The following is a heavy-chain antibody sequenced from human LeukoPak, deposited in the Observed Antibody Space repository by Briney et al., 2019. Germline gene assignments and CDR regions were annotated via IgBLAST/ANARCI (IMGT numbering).Heavy chain of an antibody. CDR3: ARDKKGGYKGDAFDI. CDR2: IYYSGST. CDR1: GGSLSSYY. J-gene: IGHJ3*02. Sequence: SETLSLTGTVSGGSLSSYYWSWIRQPPGKGLESIGYIYYSGSTNFNPSLKSRVTISVDTSENQFSLKLSSVTAADTAVYYCARDKKGGYKGDAFDIWGQGTMVTVSS. V-gene: IGHV4-59*01. D-gene: IGHD5-24*01.